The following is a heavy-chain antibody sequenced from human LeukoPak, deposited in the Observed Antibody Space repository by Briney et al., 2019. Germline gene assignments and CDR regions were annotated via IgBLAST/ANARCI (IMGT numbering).Heavy chain of an antibody. D-gene: IGHD1-26*01. V-gene: IGHV4-39*01. CDR1: GGSISGISYY. Sequence: SETLSFTCSVSGGSISGISYYWGWIRQPPETGLEWIGNIYYSGSTYNNPSLESRVIISVDTSKNQFSLKLTSVTAADTAVYYCARQGVVGATGFDYWGQGTLVTVSS. J-gene: IGHJ4*02. CDR2: IYYSGST. CDR3: ARQGVVGATGFDY.